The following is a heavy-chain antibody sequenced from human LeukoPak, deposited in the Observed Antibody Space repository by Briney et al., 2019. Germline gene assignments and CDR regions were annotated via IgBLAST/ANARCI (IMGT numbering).Heavy chain of an antibody. V-gene: IGHV4-34*01. CDR2: INHSGST. J-gene: IGHJ4*02. CDR3: ARASNYYGSGSFDC. CDR1: GGSFSGYY. D-gene: IGHD3-10*01. Sequence: PSETLSLTCAVYGGSFSGYYWSWIRQPPGKGLEWIGEINHSGSTNYNPSLKSRVTISVDTSKNQFSLKLSSVTAADTAVYYCARASNYYGSGSFDCWGQGTLVTVSS.